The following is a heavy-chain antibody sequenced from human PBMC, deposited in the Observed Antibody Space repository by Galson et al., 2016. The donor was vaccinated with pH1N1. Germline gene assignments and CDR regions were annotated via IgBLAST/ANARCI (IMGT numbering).Heavy chain of an antibody. CDR2: IIAIFNTP. V-gene: IGHV1-69*06. CDR3: ARARNYYGNEAFDI. J-gene: IGHJ3*02. D-gene: IGHD3-22*01. Sequence: SVKVSCKASGVIFNSYAINWVQQAPGQGLEWMGGIIAIFNTPNYAQDFQGRVTITADKPTTTVYLELSGLTSEDTAVYYCARARNYYGNEAFDIWGQGTMVIVPS. CDR1: GVIFNSYA.